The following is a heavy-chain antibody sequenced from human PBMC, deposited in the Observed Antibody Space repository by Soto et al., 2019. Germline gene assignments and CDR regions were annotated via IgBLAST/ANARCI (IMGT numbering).Heavy chain of an antibody. V-gene: IGHV4-61*01. Sequence: SETLSLTCTVSGGSVSSGSYYWSWIRQPPGKGLEWIGYIYYSGSTNYNPSLKSRVTISVDTSKNQFSLKLSSVTAADTALYYCARDAILALDYYYYYGMDVWGQGTTVTVSS. CDR1: GGSVSSGSYY. CDR2: IYYSGST. D-gene: IGHD3-3*01. CDR3: ARDAILALDYYYYYGMDV. J-gene: IGHJ6*02.